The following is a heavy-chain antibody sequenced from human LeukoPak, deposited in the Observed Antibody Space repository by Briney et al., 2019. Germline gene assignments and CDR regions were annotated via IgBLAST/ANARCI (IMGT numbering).Heavy chain of an antibody. D-gene: IGHD2-8*02. CDR1: AFSDKSNY. CDR2: SSSGGST. V-gene: IGHV3-53*01. Sequence: GGSLRLSCLASAFSDKSNYMSWVRQAPGKGLEWVSVSSSGGSTYYEDSVKGRFTVSSDVSKNTLYLQMNNLRGEDTAVYYCASRHCSGENCYAGPLDFWGQGIQVTVSS. CDR3: ASRHCSGENCYAGPLDF. J-gene: IGHJ4*02.